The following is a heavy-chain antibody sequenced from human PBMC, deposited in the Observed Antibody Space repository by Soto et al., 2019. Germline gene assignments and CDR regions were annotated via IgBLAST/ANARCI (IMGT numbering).Heavy chain of an antibody. Sequence: SETLSLTCTVSGGSIRNGDYYWGWIRQPPGKGLEWIGYVYYSGTTYSHPSLNSRVSISVDTSGNQFSLRLTSVSAADTAVYYCVTVNLVGAAYYFDYWGPGTLVTVSS. J-gene: IGHJ4*02. V-gene: IGHV4-30-4*01. CDR2: VYYSGTT. D-gene: IGHD1-26*01. CDR3: VTVNLVGAAYYFDY. CDR1: GGSIRNGDYY.